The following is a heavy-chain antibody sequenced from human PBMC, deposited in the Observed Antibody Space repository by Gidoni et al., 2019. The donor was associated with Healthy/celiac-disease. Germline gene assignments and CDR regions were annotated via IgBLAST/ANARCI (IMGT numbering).Heavy chain of an antibody. CDR1: GFTFDDYA. V-gene: IGHV3-9*01. CDR2: ISWNSGSI. D-gene: IGHD3-3*01. J-gene: IGHJ6*02. CDR3: AKAYDFWSGYPESGMDV. Sequence: EVKLVESGGGLVQPGRSLRISCATSGFTFDDYAMHWVRQAPGKGLEWVSGISWNSGSIGYADSVKGRFTISRDNAKNSLYLQMNSLRAEDTALYYCAKAYDFWSGYPESGMDVWGQGTTVTVSS.